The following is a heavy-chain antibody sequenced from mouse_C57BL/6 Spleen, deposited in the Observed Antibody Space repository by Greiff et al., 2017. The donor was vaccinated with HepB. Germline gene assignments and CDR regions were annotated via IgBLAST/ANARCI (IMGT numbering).Heavy chain of an antibody. CDR1: GFSLTSYG. V-gene: IGHV2-5*01. CDR2: IWRGGST. CDR3: AKTAQALYYYAMDY. Sequence: VQLVESGPGLVQPSQSLSITCTVSGFSLTSYGVHWVRQSPGKGLEWLGVIWRGGSTDYNAAFMSRLSITKDNSKSQVFFKMNSLQADDTAIYYCAKTAQALYYYAMDYWGQGTSVTVSS. J-gene: IGHJ4*01. D-gene: IGHD3-2*02.